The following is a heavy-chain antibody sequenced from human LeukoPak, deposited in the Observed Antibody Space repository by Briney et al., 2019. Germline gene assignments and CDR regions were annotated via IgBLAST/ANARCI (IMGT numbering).Heavy chain of an antibody. D-gene: IGHD5-12*01. CDR3: ARDLRLRGYSGYDFE. J-gene: IGHJ4*02. CDR2: IHSGDST. V-gene: IGHV3-66*01. Sequence: PGGSPRLSCAASGFSVSTNYMTWVRQAPGKGLEWVSLIHSGDSTYYADSVRGRFTISRDNSKNTLFLQMTSLRAEDTAVYYCARDLRLRGYSGYDFEWGQGTLVTVSS. CDR1: GFSVSTNY.